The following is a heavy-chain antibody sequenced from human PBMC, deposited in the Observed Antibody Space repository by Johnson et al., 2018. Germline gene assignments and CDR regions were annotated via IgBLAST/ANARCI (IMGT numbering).Heavy chain of an antibody. J-gene: IGHJ6*02. CDR3: ARKGGCNNGVCYLENGDYYGMDV. CDR2: ISASGGRT. D-gene: IGHD2-8*01. V-gene: IGHV3-23*04. CDR1: GFTFSSYA. Sequence: EVQLVESGGGLVKPGGSVRLSCAASGFTFSSYAMSWVRQAPGKGLEWVSTISASGGRTYYADSVKGRFTVSRDNSKNTLYWQMNSLRSEDTAVYYCARKGGCNNGVCYLENGDYYGMDVWGQGTTVTVSS.